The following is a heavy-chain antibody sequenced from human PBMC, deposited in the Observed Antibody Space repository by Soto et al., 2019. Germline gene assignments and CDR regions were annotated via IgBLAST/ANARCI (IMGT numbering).Heavy chain of an antibody. CDR2: ISSSSSTI. Sequence: PGGSLRLSCAASGFTFSSYSMNWVRQAPGKGLEWVSYISSSSSTIYYADSVKGRFTISRDNAKNSLYLQMNSLRAEDTAVYYCASPLGAVAFDIWGQGTMVTVSS. CDR3: ASPLGAVAFDI. D-gene: IGHD6-19*01. V-gene: IGHV3-48*01. CDR1: GFTFSSYS. J-gene: IGHJ3*02.